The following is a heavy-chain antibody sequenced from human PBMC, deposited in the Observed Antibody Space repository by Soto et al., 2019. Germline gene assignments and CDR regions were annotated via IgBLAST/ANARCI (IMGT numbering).Heavy chain of an antibody. CDR3: PRNENTVTLEDAAAFDI. D-gene: IGHD1-1*01. Sequence: SETLSLTCSVSGGSISSSSHFWGWIRQPPGKGLEWIGTIYYSGNAYFHPSLKSRVTISVDTSKNQFSLKLSSVTAADTAVYYCPRNENTVTLEDAAAFDIWGQGTMVTVSS. V-gene: IGHV4-39*01. J-gene: IGHJ3*02. CDR1: GGSISSSSHF. CDR2: IYYSGNA.